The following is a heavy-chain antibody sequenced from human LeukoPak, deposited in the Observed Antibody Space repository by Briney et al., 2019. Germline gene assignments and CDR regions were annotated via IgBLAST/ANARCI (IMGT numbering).Heavy chain of an antibody. J-gene: IGHJ4*02. D-gene: IGHD3/OR15-3a*01. CDR2: IRYDGSNK. CDR1: GFTFSSYG. CDR3: AKDRTDYFDY. Sequence: PGGSLRLSCAASGFTFSSYGMHWVRQAPGKGLEGVAFIRYDGSNKYYADSVKGRFTISRDNSKNTLYLQMNSLRAEDTAVYYCAKDRTDYFDYWGQGTLVTVSS. V-gene: IGHV3-30*02.